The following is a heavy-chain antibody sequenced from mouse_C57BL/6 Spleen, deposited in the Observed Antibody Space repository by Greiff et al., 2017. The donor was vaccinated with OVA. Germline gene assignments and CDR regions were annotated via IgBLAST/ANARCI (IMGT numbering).Heavy chain of an antibody. CDR3: ARRTTVVGRDYAMDY. CDR1: GFTFSDYG. D-gene: IGHD1-1*01. CDR2: ISSGSSTI. V-gene: IGHV5-17*01. J-gene: IGHJ4*01. Sequence: EVMLVESGGGLVKPGGSLKLSCAASGFTFSDYGMHWVRQAPEKGLEWVAYISSGSSTIYYADTVKGRFTISRDNAKNTLFLQMTSLRSEDTAMYYCARRTTVVGRDYAMDYWGQGTSVTVSS.